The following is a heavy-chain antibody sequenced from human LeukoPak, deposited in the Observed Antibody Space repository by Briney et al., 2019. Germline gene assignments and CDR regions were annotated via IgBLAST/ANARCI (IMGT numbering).Heavy chain of an antibody. V-gene: IGHV3-66*01. D-gene: IGHD6-19*01. Sequence: PGGSLRLSCAASGFTVSSNYMSWVRQAPGKGLEWVSVIYSGGSTYYADSVKGRFTISRDNSKNTLYLQMNSLRAEDTAVYYCARDADPYRIIAVAGTGGAFDIWGQGTMVTVSS. J-gene: IGHJ3*02. CDR2: IYSGGST. CDR3: ARDADPYRIIAVAGTGGAFDI. CDR1: GFTVSSNY.